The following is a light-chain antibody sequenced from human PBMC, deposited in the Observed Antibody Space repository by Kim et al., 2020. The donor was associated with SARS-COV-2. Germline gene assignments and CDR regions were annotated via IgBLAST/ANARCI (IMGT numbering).Light chain of an antibody. Sequence: LGQTVRITCQGDSLSSYYASWYQQKPGPAPVLVIYGKNNRPSGIPDRFSGSSSGNTASLTITGAQAEDEADYYCNSRDSSGNHYVFGTGTKVTVL. V-gene: IGLV3-19*01. CDR2: GKN. CDR1: SLSSYY. CDR3: NSRDSSGNHYV. J-gene: IGLJ1*01.